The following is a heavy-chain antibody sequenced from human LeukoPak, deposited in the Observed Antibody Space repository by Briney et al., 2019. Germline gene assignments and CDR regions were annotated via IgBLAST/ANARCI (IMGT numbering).Heavy chain of an antibody. CDR2: ISGSGGST. D-gene: IGHD2-2*01. V-gene: IGHV3-23*01. CDR1: GFTFSSYA. CDR3: AKVWSRQLRLYFDY. J-gene: IGHJ4*02. Sequence: PGGSLRLSCAASGFTFSSYAMSWVRQAPGKGMVWVSAISGSGGSTYYADSVKGRFTISRDNSKNTLYLQMNSLRAEDTAVYYCAKVWSRQLRLYFDYWGQGTLVTVSS.